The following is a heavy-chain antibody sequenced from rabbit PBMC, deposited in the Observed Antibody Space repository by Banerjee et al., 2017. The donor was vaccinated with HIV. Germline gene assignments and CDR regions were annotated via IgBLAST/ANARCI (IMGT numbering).Heavy chain of an antibody. V-gene: IGHV1S40*01. Sequence: QSLEESGGGLVQPEGSLTLTCTASGFSFSSDAYYMCWVRQAPGKGLEWIGCIYTASGSTYYASWAKGRFTISKTSSTTVTLQMTSLTVADTATYFCARGGVADIYAGLWGQGTLVTVS. CDR3: ARGGVADIYAGL. D-gene: IGHD6-1*01. CDR2: IYTASGST. CDR1: GFSFSSDAYY. J-gene: IGHJ3*01.